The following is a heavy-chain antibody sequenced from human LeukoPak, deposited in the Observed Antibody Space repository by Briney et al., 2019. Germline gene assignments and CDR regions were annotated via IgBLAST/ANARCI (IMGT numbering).Heavy chain of an antibody. CDR3: ARAGYWAATGYATD. CDR2: INPSGGST. CDR1: GYTFTNYY. Sequence: ASVEVSCKASGYTFTNYYMHWVRQAPGQGLEWMGIINPSGGSTTYAQKFQGRVTMTRDTSTSTVYMTLSSLTSEDTAVYYCARAGYWAATGYATDWGQGSLVTVSS. D-gene: IGHD6-13*01. J-gene: IGHJ4*02. V-gene: IGHV1-46*03.